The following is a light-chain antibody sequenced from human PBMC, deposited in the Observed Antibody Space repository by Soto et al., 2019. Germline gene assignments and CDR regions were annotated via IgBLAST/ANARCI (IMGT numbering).Light chain of an antibody. J-gene: IGKJ4*01. CDR2: AAF. CDR1: QSVSTS. CDR3: QQHKDWPLT. Sequence: EIVMTQSPATLSVSPGETVTLSCRASQSVSTSVAWYQQKPGQAPRLLIYAAFTRATAVPARFSGSGSETEFALTISGLQSEDFAVYHCQQHKDWPLTFGGGTKVDIK. V-gene: IGKV3-15*01.